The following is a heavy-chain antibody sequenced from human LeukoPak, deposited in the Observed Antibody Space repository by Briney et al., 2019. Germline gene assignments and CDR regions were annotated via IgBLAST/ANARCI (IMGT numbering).Heavy chain of an antibody. V-gene: IGHV4-39*01. Sequence: SETLSLTCTLSGGSISISSYYWGWIRQPPGKGLEWIGSIYYTGSTVYNPSLRSRVTISVDTSKNQFSLKLSSVTAADTALYYCAGIRLGQRPAHLDFWGQGTLVTVSS. CDR2: IYYTGST. J-gene: IGHJ4*02. CDR1: GGSISISSYY. D-gene: IGHD6-25*01. CDR3: AGIRLGQRPAHLDF.